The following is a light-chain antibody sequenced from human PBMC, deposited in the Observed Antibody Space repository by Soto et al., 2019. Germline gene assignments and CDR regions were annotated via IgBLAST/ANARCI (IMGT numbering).Light chain of an antibody. CDR3: QQYNNWPRT. CDR2: DAS. J-gene: IGKJ2*01. V-gene: IGKV3-15*01. Sequence: EIVMTQSRATLSVSPGERATLSCRASQSVSSNLAWYQQKPGQAPRLLIYDASTRATGIPARFSGSGSGTEFTLTIGSLQSEDFAVYYCQQYNNWPRTFGQGTKLEIK. CDR1: QSVSSN.